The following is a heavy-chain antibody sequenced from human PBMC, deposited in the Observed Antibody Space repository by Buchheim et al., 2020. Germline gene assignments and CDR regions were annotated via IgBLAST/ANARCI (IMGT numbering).Heavy chain of an antibody. CDR2: INPNSGGT. CDR3: ARGYYGDYAFDF. D-gene: IGHD4-17*01. J-gene: IGHJ4*02. V-gene: IGHV1-2*02. Sequence: QVHLVQYGAGVKRPGASMKVSCRAFGYRFTDHYIHWVRQAPGQGLEWMGWINPNSGGTEYAPDFQGRVTMTRDTSGATAYLELRSLRSDDMALYYCARGYYGDYAFDFWGQGTL. CDR1: GYRFTDHY.